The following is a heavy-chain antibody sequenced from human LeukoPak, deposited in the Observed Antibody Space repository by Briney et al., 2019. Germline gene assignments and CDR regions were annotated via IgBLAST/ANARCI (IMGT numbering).Heavy chain of an antibody. J-gene: IGHJ4*02. Sequence: GGSLRLSCAASGFTFDDYAMHWVRQAPGKGLEWVPGISWNSGSIGYADSVKGRFTISRDNAKNSLYLQMNSLRAEDTALYYCAKDMAEEGCSFDYWGQGTLVTVSS. CDR1: GFTFDDYA. V-gene: IGHV3-9*01. D-gene: IGHD3-10*02. CDR2: ISWNSGSI. CDR3: AKDMAEEGCSFDY.